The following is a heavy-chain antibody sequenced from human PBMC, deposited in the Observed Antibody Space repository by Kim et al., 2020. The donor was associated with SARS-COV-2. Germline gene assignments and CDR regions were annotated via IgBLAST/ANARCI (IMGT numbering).Heavy chain of an antibody. V-gene: IGHV4-34*01. CDR3: ARGPKKFYYGSGSSIYYY. J-gene: IGHJ6*01. D-gene: IGHD3-10*01. CDR1: GGSFSGYY. Sequence: SETLSLTCAVYGGSFSGYYWSWIRQPPGKGLEWIGEINHSGSTNYNPSLKSRVTISVDTSKNQFSLKLSSVTAADTAVYYCARGPKKFYYGSGSSIYYY. CDR2: INHSGST.